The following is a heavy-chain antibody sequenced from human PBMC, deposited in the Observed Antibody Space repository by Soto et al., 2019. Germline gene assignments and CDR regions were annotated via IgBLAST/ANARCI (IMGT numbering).Heavy chain of an antibody. D-gene: IGHD6-13*01. V-gene: IGHV3-23*01. CDR2: IGGSGGST. J-gene: IGHJ4*02. CDR3: AKREIAAAASRFFDY. Sequence: EVQLLQSGGGLVQPGGSLRLSCAASGFTFSTYGMSWVRQAPGKGLEWVSSIGGSGGSTYYADSVKGRFTISRDNSKNTLFVQMNSLRAEDTAVYYCAKREIAAAASRFFDYWGQGSLVTVAS. CDR1: GFTFSTYG.